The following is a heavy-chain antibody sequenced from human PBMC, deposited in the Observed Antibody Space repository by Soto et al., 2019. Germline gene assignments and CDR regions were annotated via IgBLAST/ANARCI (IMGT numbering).Heavy chain of an antibody. Sequence: QVPLVQSGGEVQRPGSSVKVSCKTSGYTFSNYSITWVRQAPGQHLEWLGWISLYSDGTNYAQKFQGRVSMTTDTSTTTAYMALRSLRSDDTAVYYGARVVPGAEAWFGPWGQGTLVTVSS. CDR1: GYTFSNYS. J-gene: IGHJ5*02. D-gene: IGHD2-2*01. CDR3: ARVVPGAEAWFGP. V-gene: IGHV1-18*01. CDR2: ISLYSDGT.